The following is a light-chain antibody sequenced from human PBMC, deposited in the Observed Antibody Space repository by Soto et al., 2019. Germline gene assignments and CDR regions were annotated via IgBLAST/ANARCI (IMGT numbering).Light chain of an antibody. V-gene: IGLV2-14*01. CDR3: SSYTSSSTLV. Sequence: QSALTQPASVSGSPGQSITISCTGTSSDVGGYNYVSWYQQHPGKAPKLIIYDVSDRPSGVSSRFSGSKSGYTASLTISGLRAEDEADYYCSSYTSSSTLVFGGGTKPPS. CDR2: DVS. CDR1: SSDVGGYNY. J-gene: IGLJ2*01.